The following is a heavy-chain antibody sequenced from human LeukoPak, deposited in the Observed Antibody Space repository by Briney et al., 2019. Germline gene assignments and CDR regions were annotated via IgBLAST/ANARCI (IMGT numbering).Heavy chain of an antibody. V-gene: IGHV4-34*01. Sequence: SETLSLTCAVDGGSFSGYYWGWIRQLAGKGLEWIGDIHHSGSTNYNTSLKTRVTISVDTSKNQFSLKLSSVTAADTAVYYCARGGGGYCSSTSCPFDYWGQGTLVTVSS. CDR2: IHHSGST. CDR3: ARGGGGYCSSTSCPFDY. CDR1: GGSFSGYY. J-gene: IGHJ4*02. D-gene: IGHD2-2*01.